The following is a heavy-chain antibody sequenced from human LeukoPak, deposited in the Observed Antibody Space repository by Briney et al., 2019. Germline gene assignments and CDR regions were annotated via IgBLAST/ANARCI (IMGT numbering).Heavy chain of an antibody. V-gene: IGHV3-53*01. Sequence: PGRSLRLSCAASGFTVSNNYMSWVRQAPGKGLEWVSIIYSGGSGGTTYYADSVKGRFTISRDNSENTLYLQMNSLRAEDTAVYYCARDPAGSGRVYNWFDPWGQGTLVTVSS. CDR2: IYSGGSGGTT. J-gene: IGHJ5*02. D-gene: IGHD1-26*01. CDR3: ARDPAGSGRVYNWFDP. CDR1: GFTVSNNY.